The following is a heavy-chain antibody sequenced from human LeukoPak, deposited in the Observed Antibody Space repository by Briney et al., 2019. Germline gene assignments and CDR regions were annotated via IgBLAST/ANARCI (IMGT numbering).Heavy chain of an antibody. D-gene: IGHD2-15*01. CDR1: GFTFSSYQ. CDR3: ARGFPAFDP. CDR2: ISSSGSTI. J-gene: IGHJ5*02. V-gene: IGHV3-48*03. Sequence: PGGSVTLLCAASGFTFSSYQMNWPRQAPGEALVWVSYISSSGSTIYYADSVKGRFTISRDNAKNSLYLQMNSLKAEDTVVYYCARGFPAFDPWGQGTLVTVSS.